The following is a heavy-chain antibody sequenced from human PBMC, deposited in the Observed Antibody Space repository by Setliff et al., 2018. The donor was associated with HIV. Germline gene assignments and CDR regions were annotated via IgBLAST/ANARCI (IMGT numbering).Heavy chain of an antibody. Sequence: PSETLSLTCSVSTFSLSSYYWTWIRQTPGKGLQWIGYIYYSGSTYYNPSLKSRVTISIDTSENQFSLKVTSVTAADTAVYYCARGSIGLGSYRNAYYFDFWGQGTLVTVSS. V-gene: IGHV4-59*12. CDR3: ARGSIGLGSYRNAYYFDF. CDR1: TFSLSSYY. D-gene: IGHD1-26*01. J-gene: IGHJ4*02. CDR2: IYYSGST.